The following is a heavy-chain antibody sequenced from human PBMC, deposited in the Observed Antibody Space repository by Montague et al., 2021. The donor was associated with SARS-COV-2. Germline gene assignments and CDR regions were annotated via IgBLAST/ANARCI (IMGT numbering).Heavy chain of an antibody. CDR1: GGSISLSGYY. D-gene: IGHD3-10*01. CDR2: IYYTGST. Sequence: SETLSLTCTVSGGSISLSGYYWGWIRQSPGKGPEWIGSIYYTGSTYYNPSLKSRVTISVDTSKNQFSLKLSSVTAADTAVYYCARSSYYSTSGSKLFDYWGQGTLVTVSS. CDR3: ARSSYYSTSGSKLFDY. J-gene: IGHJ4*02. V-gene: IGHV4-39*01.